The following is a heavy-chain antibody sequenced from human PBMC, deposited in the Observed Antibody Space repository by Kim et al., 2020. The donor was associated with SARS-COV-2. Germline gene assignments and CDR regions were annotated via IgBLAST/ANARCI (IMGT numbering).Heavy chain of an antibody. J-gene: IGHJ3*02. CDR3: ASDPYSGGSEDAFDI. D-gene: IGHD2-15*01. V-gene: IGHV3-23*01. CDR1: GFTFSSYA. CDR2: ISGSGGST. Sequence: GGSLRLSCAASGFTFSSYAMSWVRQAPGKGLEWVSAISGSGGSTYYADSVKGRFTISRDNSKNTLYLQMNSLRAEDTAVYYCASDPYSGGSEDAFDIWGQGTMVTVSS.